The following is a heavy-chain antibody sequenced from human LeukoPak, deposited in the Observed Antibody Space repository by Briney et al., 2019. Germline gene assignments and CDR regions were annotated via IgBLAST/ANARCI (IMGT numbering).Heavy chain of an antibody. CDR3: ARGVARFYSSSGVNWFDP. D-gene: IGHD6-6*01. J-gene: IGHJ5*02. CDR1: GYTFTGYY. Sequence: ASVKVSCKASGYTFTGYYMHWVRQAPGQGLEWMGGIIPIFGTANYAQKFQGRVTITADESTSTAYMELSSLRSEDTAVYYCARGVARFYSSSGVNWFDPWGQGTLVTVSS. CDR2: IIPIFGTA. V-gene: IGHV1-69*13.